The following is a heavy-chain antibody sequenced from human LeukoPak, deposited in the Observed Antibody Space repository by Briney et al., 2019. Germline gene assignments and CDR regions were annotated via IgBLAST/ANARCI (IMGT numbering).Heavy chain of an antibody. CDR2: IGGSGANI. Sequence: PGGSLRLSCAASGFTVSSNYMSWARQAPGKGLEWVSHIGGSGANIYYADSVKGRFTISRDNAKNTLYLQMNSLRAEDTAVYYCANLNAPYWGNLDYWGQGTLVTVSS. CDR3: ANLNAPYWGNLDY. V-gene: IGHV3-11*01. D-gene: IGHD3-16*01. CDR1: GFTVSSNY. J-gene: IGHJ4*02.